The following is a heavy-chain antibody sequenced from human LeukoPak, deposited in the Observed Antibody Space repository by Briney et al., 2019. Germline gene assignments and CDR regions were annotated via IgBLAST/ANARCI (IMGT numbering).Heavy chain of an antibody. Sequence: GGSLRLSCAASGFTFSSYSMNWVRQAPGKGLEWVSHITASGTAMFYADSVKGRFTISRDNAKDSLYLQMSNLRAEDTAVYFCARGGGLDVWGQGATVTVSS. CDR3: ARGGGLDV. CDR2: ITASGTAM. CDR1: GFTFSSYS. J-gene: IGHJ6*02. D-gene: IGHD3-16*01. V-gene: IGHV3-48*04.